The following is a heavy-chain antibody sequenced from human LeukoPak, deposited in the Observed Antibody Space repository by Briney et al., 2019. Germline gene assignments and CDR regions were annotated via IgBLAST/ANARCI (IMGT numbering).Heavy chain of an antibody. Sequence: PGGSLRLSCAASGFTFSSYWMHWVRQAPGKGLVWVSRINSDGSSTSYADSVKGRFTISRDNAKNSLYLQMNSLRAEDTAVYYCSGGITIFGVVRNWGQGTLVTVSS. CDR2: INSDGSST. D-gene: IGHD3-3*01. V-gene: IGHV3-74*01. CDR1: GFTFSSYW. J-gene: IGHJ4*02. CDR3: SGGITIFGVVRN.